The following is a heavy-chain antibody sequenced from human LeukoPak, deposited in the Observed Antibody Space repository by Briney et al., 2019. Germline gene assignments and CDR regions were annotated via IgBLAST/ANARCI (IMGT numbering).Heavy chain of an antibody. J-gene: IGHJ5*02. CDR1: GFTFSSYA. CDR2: ISGSGGST. D-gene: IGHD1-26*01. CDR3: ARSIVGATPFDP. V-gene: IGHV3-23*01. Sequence: GGSLRLSCAASGFTFSSYAMSWVRQAPGKGLEWVSAISGSGGSTYYADSVKGRFTISRDNYKNTLYLQMNSLRAEDTAVYYCARSIVGATPFDPWGQGTLVTVSS.